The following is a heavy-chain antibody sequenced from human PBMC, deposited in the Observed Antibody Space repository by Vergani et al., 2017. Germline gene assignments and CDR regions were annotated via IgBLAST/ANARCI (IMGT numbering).Heavy chain of an antibody. V-gene: IGHV1-69-2*01. CDR2: VEPEDGET. D-gene: IGHD4-17*01. Sequence: EVQLVQSGAEVKKPGATMKISCKVSGYTFTDHSMHWVKQAPGKGLEWMGLVEPEDGETIYAEKFKGRVTIAAEPSTDTAHLELSSLRAEDPAVDYCATPQTVNTGGMGVWGQGTTVIVSS. CDR1: GYTFTDHS. J-gene: IGHJ6*02. CDR3: ATPQTVNTGGMGV.